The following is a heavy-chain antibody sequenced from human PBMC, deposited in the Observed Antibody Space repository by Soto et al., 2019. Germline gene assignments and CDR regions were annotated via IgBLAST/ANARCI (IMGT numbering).Heavy chain of an antibody. CDR2: ISYDGSNK. Sequence: QVQLVESGGGVVQPGRSLGLSCAASGFTFSSYGMHWVRQAPGKGLEWVAVISYDGSNKYYADSVKGRFTISRDNSKNTLYLQMNSLRAEDTAVYYCAKDVSTGYYYYYGMDVWGQGTTVTVSS. CDR3: AKDVSTGYYYYYGMDV. J-gene: IGHJ6*02. CDR1: GFTFSSYG. V-gene: IGHV3-30*18.